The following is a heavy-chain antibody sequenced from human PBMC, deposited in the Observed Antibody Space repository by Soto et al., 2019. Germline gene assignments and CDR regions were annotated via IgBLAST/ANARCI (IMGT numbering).Heavy chain of an antibody. V-gene: IGHV3-23*01. CDR2: ISGSGGST. Sequence: EVQLLESGGGLVQPGGSLRLSCAASGFTFSTYGMSWVRQAPGKGLEWVSAISGSGGSTFYADSVKGRFTISRDNSKNTLYLTIHSLRVEDTAVYYCAKDPPIKHTGDAFDIWGQGTMVTVSS. J-gene: IGHJ3*02. D-gene: IGHD7-27*01. CDR3: AKDPPIKHTGDAFDI. CDR1: GFTFSTYG.